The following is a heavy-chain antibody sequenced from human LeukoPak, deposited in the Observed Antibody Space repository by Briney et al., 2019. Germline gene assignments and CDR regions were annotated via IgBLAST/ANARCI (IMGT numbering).Heavy chain of an antibody. D-gene: IGHD6-19*01. J-gene: IGHJ4*02. CDR1: GFTFGEYA. CDR2: IRSKAYGGTT. CDR3: TRDGDSSGLYFDY. Sequence: PGRSLRLSCTASGFTFGEYAMSWFRQAPGKGLEWVGFIRSKAYGGTTEYAASVKGRFTISRDDSKSIAYLQMNSLKTEDTAVYYCTRDGDSSGLYFDYWGQGTLVTVSS. V-gene: IGHV3-49*03.